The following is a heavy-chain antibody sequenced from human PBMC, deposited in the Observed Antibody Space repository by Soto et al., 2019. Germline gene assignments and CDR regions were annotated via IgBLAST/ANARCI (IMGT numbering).Heavy chain of an antibody. CDR2: LKQDGSEK. CDR3: AREINYYDILTDDY. Sequence: GGSLRLSCAASGLTFSSYWMSWVRQAPGKGLEWVANLKQDGSEKYYVDSVKGRFTISRDNAKNSLYLQMNSLRAEDTAVYYCAREINYYDILTDDYWGQGTLVTVSS. D-gene: IGHD3-9*01. CDR1: GLTFSSYW. J-gene: IGHJ4*02. V-gene: IGHV3-7*01.